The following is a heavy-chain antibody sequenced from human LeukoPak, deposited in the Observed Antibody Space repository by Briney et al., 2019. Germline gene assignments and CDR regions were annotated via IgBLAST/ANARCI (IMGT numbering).Heavy chain of an antibody. J-gene: IGHJ4*02. CDR2: ISGSGGST. D-gene: IGHD1-1*01. CDR1: GFTVSSNY. Sequence: SGGSLRLSCAASGFTVSSNYMSWVRQAPGKGLEWVSAISGSGGSTYYADSVKGRFTISRDNSKNTLYLQMNSLRAEDTAVYYCAKVETGTPDFPFDYWGQGTLVTVSS. V-gene: IGHV3-23*01. CDR3: AKVETGTPDFPFDY.